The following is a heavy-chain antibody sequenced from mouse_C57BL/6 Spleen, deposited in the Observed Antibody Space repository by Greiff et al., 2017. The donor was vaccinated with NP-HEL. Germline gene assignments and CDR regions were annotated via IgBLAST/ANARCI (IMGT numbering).Heavy chain of an antibody. Sequence: QVQLQQSGPGLVQPSQSLSITCTVSGFSLTSYGVHWVRQSPGKGLEWLGVIWRGGSTDYNAAFMSRLSITKDNSKSQVFFKMNSLQADDTAIYYCAYHYYGSSDYAMDYWGQGTSVTVSS. V-gene: IGHV2-5*01. CDR3: AYHYYGSSDYAMDY. D-gene: IGHD1-1*01. CDR1: GFSLTSYG. J-gene: IGHJ4*01. CDR2: IWRGGST.